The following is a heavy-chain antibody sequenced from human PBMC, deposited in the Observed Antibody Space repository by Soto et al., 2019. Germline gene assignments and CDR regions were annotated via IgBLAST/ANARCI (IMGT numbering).Heavy chain of an antibody. D-gene: IGHD2-2*01. Sequence: SETLSLTCAVCGYSISSGYYWGWIRQPPGKGLEWIGSIYHSGSTYYNPSLKSRVTISVDTSKNQFSLKLSSVTAADTAVYYCARDGSCSSTSCYYDAFDIWGQGTMVTVSS. CDR3: ARDGSCSSTSCYYDAFDI. CDR1: GYSISSGYY. J-gene: IGHJ3*02. V-gene: IGHV4-38-2*02. CDR2: IYHSGST.